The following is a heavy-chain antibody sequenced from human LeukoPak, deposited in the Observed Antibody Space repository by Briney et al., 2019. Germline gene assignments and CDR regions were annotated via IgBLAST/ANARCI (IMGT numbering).Heavy chain of an antibody. CDR3: ARDKSGSYSPPAY. CDR2: MNPNSGNT. V-gene: IGHV1-8*01. CDR1: GYTFTNYD. D-gene: IGHD1-26*01. J-gene: IGHJ4*02. Sequence: ASVKVSCKASGYTFTNYDINWVRQATGQGLEWMGWMNPNSGNTGYAQKFQGRVTMTRDTSISTTYMDLSSLISDDTAVYYCARDKSGSYSPPAYWGQGTLVTVSS.